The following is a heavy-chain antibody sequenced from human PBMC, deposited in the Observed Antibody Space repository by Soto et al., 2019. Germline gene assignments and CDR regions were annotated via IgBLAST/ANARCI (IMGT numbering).Heavy chain of an antibody. CDR1: GFTLSGYA. D-gene: IGHD6-6*01. J-gene: IGHJ6*03. CDR3: ARRARPDFYYMDV. CDR2: ISSNGVGT. Sequence: EVQLAESGGGLAQPGGSLRLSGAASGFTLSGYAMDWVRQAPGKGLEYVSGISSNGVGTYYANSVQVRFTISRDNSKHTVYLQIGSLRPEDMAVSYFARRARPDFYYMDVWGKGTTVTVSS. V-gene: IGHV3-64*01.